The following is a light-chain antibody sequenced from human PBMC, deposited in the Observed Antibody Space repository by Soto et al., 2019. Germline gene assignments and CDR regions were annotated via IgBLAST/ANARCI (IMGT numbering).Light chain of an antibody. J-gene: IGKJ4*01. V-gene: IGKV1-9*01. CDR1: QGISSY. CDR2: AAS. Sequence: IQLTQSPSSLSASVGDRVTITCRASQGISSYLACYQQKPGKAPKLLIYAASTLQSVVPSRFSGSGSGTDFTLTISSLQPEDFATYYCQQVNSYPLTFGGGTKVEIK. CDR3: QQVNSYPLT.